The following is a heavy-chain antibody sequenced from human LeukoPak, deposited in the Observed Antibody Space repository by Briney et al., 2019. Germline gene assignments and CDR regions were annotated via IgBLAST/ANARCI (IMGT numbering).Heavy chain of an antibody. J-gene: IGHJ4*02. CDR1: GFAFSNYW. Sequence: GGSLRLSCAASGFAFSNYWMSWVRQAPGKGLEWVANIKEDGSEKHYVDSVKGRFTISRDNAKNSLYLQMNSLRVEDTAVYYCARTIRGYWGQGTLVTVSS. D-gene: IGHD3-10*01. CDR2: IKEDGSEK. V-gene: IGHV3-7*03. CDR3: ARTIRGY.